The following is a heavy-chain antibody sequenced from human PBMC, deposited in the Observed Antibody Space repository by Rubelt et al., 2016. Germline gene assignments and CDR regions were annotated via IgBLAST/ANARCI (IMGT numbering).Heavy chain of an antibody. CDR3: ARGRGTMVRGVSRYGMDV. CDR1: GGSFSGYY. D-gene: IGHD3-10*01. Sequence: QVQLQQWGAGLLKPSETLSLTCAVYGGSFSGYYWSWIRQPPGKGLEWIGELNHSGSTNYNPSLKRRVTISVETANNHCSLKLSSVTAADTAGYYFARGRGTMVRGVSRYGMDVWGQGTTVTVSS. CDR2: LNHSGST. V-gene: IGHV4-34*01. J-gene: IGHJ6*02.